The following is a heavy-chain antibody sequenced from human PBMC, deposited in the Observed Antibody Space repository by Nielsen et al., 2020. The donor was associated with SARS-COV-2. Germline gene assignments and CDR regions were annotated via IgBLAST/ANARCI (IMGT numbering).Heavy chain of an antibody. J-gene: IGHJ6*02. CDR2: VDSDETIT. D-gene: IGHD3-10*01. CDR3: AKDISWFGELYGMDV. Sequence: GGSLRLSCAASGFTFSSYWMHWVRQVPGEGLVWVSRVDSDETITTYADSVKGRFTISRDNAKNSLYLQMNSLRAEDTALYYCAKDISWFGELYGMDVWGQGTTVTVSS. V-gene: IGHV3-74*01. CDR1: GFTFSSYW.